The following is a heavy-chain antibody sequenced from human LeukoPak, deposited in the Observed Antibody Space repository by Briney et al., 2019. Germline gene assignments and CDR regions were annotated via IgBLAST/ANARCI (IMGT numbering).Heavy chain of an antibody. D-gene: IGHD6-19*01. CDR3: ARGPMYTSGWYVY. CDR1: GGSISSYY. J-gene: IGHJ4*02. CDR2: IHYSGST. V-gene: IGHV4-59*08. Sequence: PSETLSLTCTVSGGSISSYYWSWIRQPPGKGLEWIGYIHYSGSTKYNPSLKSRVTISVDTSKNQFSLKLNSVTAADTAVYYCARGPMYTSGWYVYWGQGTLVTVSS.